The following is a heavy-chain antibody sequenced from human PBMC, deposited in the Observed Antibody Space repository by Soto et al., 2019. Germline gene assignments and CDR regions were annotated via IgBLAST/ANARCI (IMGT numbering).Heavy chain of an antibody. Sequence: SETLSLTCTVSGGSISSYYWSWIRQPPGKGLEWIGYIYYSGSTNYNPSLKSRVTISVDTSKNQFSLKLSSVTAADTAVYYCAQRSSSGEFPCRYYYYMDVWGKGTTVTVSS. CDR1: GGSISSYY. CDR3: AQRSSSGEFPCRYYYYMDV. D-gene: IGHD6-6*01. CDR2: IYYSGST. J-gene: IGHJ6*03. V-gene: IGHV4-59*01.